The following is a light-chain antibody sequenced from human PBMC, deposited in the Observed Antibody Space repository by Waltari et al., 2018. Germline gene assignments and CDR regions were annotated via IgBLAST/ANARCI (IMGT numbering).Light chain of an antibody. V-gene: IGKV3-20*01. CDR2: DAS. Sequence: EIVLTQSPGTLSLSPGARATLSCRASQSVGRSLAWYPQKPGQAPRLLIYDASKRATGIPERVSGSGSGTDFSLTISRLEPEDFAVYYCQMYVRLPVTFGQGTKVEIK. J-gene: IGKJ1*01. CDR1: QSVGRS. CDR3: QMYVRLPVT.